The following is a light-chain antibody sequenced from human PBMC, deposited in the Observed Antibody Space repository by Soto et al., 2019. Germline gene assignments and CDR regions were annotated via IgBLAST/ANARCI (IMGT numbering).Light chain of an antibody. Sequence: PGERVTLSFIASQSVSSSYLTWYQQKPGQAPRLLIYGASTRATSIPARFSGSGSGTDFTLTISSLEPEDFAVYYCQQRSNWPRTFGQGTKVDIK. CDR1: QSVSSSY. CDR2: GAS. J-gene: IGKJ1*01. CDR3: QQRSNWPRT. V-gene: IGKV3D-20*02.